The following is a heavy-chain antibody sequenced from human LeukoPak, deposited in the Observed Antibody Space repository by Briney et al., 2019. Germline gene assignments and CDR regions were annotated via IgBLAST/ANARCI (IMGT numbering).Heavy chain of an antibody. V-gene: IGHV3-74*01. J-gene: IGHJ4*02. Sequence: GGSLRLSCAASGFTFSTYWMHWVRQAPGKGLVWVSRIISDGSSTSYADSVKGRFTISRDNAKNTLYLQMNNLRAEDTAVYYCARGGYNGFDYWGQGTLVTVSS. CDR2: IISDGSST. CDR1: GFTFSTYW. D-gene: IGHD5-24*01. CDR3: ARGGYNGFDY.